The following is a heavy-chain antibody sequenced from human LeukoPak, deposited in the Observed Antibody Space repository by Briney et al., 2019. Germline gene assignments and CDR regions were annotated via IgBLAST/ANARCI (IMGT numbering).Heavy chain of an antibody. J-gene: IGHJ3*02. CDR3: ARVSRGQLIDAFDI. CDR1: GFTVNSNY. D-gene: IGHD6-13*01. CDR2: IYSGGNT. V-gene: IGHV3-53*04. Sequence: GGSLRLSCAASGFTVNSNYMTWVRQAPGKGLEWGSVIYSGGNTYYADSVKGRFTISRHNSKNTLYLQMNSLRTEDTAVYYCARVSRGQLIDAFDIWGQGTMVTVSS.